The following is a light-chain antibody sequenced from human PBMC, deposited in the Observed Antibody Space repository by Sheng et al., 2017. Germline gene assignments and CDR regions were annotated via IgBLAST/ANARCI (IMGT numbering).Light chain of an antibody. CDR3: QSYDSDLRRVL. J-gene: IGLJ3*02. V-gene: IGLV1-40*01. CDR1: ISNIGSNYD. CDR2: VTP. Sequence: QSVLTQPPSVSGAPGQTVTISCTGGISNIGSNYDVQWYQQLPGKAPTSSSMVTPIGPQGSRDRFSGSKSGSSASLAITGLQPEDDADYYCQSYDSDLRRVLFGGGTKLTV.